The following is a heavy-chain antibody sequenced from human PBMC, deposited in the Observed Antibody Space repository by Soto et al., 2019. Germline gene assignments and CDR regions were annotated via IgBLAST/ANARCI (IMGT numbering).Heavy chain of an antibody. CDR2: ISGSGGST. CDR3: AKYGAGVVIGGVLDY. D-gene: IGHD3-3*01. CDR1: GFTFSSYA. J-gene: IGHJ4*02. V-gene: IGHV3-23*01. Sequence: PGGSLRLSCAASGFTFSSYAMSWVRQAPGKGLEWVSGISGSGGSTNYADSVKGRFTISRDNSKNTLDLQMNSLRAEDTAIYYCAKYGAGVVIGGVLDYWGQGTLVTVSS.